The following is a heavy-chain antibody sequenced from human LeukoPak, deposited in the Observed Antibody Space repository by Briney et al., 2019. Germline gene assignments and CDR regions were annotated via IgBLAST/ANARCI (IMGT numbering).Heavy chain of an antibody. CDR2: IIPIFGTA. Sequence: EASVKVSCKASGGTFSSYAISWVRQAPGQGLEWMGGIIPIFGTANYAQKSQGRVTITTDESTSTAYMELSSLRSEDTAVYYCARVRTLAAPLFDYWGQGTLVTVSS. D-gene: IGHD6-6*01. CDR1: GGTFSSYA. J-gene: IGHJ4*02. CDR3: ARVRTLAAPLFDY. V-gene: IGHV1-69*05.